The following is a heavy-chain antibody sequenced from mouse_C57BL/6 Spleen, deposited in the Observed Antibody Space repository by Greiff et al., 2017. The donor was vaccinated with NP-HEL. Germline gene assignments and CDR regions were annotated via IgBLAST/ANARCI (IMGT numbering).Heavy chain of an antibody. J-gene: IGHJ2*01. CDR3: ASPSFDY. V-gene: IGHV3-6*01. Sequence: EVKLVESGPGLVKPSQSLSLTCSVTGYSITSGYYWNWIRQFPGNKLEWMGYISYDGSNNYNPSLKNRISITRDTSKNQFFLKLNSVTTEDTATYYCASPSFDYWGQGTTLTVSS. CDR2: ISYDGSN. CDR1: GYSITSGYY.